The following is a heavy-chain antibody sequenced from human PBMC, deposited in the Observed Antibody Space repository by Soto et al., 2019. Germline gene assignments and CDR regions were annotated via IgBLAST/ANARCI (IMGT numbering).Heavy chain of an antibody. CDR2: IYYSGST. D-gene: IGHD2-2*01. CDR3: ARATDCISTSCYYYWFDP. V-gene: IGHV4-31*03. CDR1: GGSISSGGYY. Sequence: TLSLTCTVSGGSISSGGYYWSWIRQHPGKGLEWIGYIYYSGSTYYNPSLKSRVTISVDTSKNQFSLKLSSVTAADTAVYYCARATDCISTSCYYYWFDPWGQGTLVTVSS. J-gene: IGHJ5*02.